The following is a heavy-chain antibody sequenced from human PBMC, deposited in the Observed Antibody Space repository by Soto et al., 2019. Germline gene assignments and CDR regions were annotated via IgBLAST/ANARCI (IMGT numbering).Heavy chain of an antibody. V-gene: IGHV1-18*01. CDR3: VCVTIVRGVVVMDF. CDR2: ISAYNGNT. D-gene: IGHD3-10*01. Sequence: ASVKVSCKASGYTFTSYGISWVRQAPGQGIEWMGWISAYNGNTNYAQKLQGRVTMTTDTSTSTAYMELRSLRSDDTAVYYFVCVTIVRGVVVMDFSGQGSSVTVSS. J-gene: IGHJ6*02. CDR1: GYTFTSYG.